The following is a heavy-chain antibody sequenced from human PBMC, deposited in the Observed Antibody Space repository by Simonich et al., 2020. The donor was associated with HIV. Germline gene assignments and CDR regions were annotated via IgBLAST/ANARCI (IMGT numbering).Heavy chain of an antibody. D-gene: IGHD4-17*01. CDR2: INHSGST. V-gene: IGHV4-34*01. CDR3: ARRHPTTVTTPYFDY. CDR1: GGSYSVYY. Sequence: QVQLQQWGAGLLKPSETLSLTCAVYGGSYSVYYWSWIRQPPGNGLEWIGEINHSGSTNYNPSLKSRVTISVDTSKNQFSLKLSSVTAADTAVYYCARRHPTTVTTPYFDYWGQGTLVTVSS. J-gene: IGHJ4*02.